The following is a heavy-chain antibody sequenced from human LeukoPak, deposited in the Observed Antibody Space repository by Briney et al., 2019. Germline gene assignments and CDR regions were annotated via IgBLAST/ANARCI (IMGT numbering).Heavy chain of an antibody. CDR3: ARERANYDSSGYYYFDY. J-gene: IGHJ4*02. CDR2: IYYSGST. CDR1: GGSISSYY. V-gene: IGHV4-59*01. D-gene: IGHD3-22*01. Sequence: SETLSLTCTASGGSISSYYWSWIRQPPGKGLEWIGYIYYSGSTNYNPSLKSRVTISVDTSKNQFSLKLSSVTTADTAVYYCARERANYDSSGYYYFDYWGQGTLVTVSS.